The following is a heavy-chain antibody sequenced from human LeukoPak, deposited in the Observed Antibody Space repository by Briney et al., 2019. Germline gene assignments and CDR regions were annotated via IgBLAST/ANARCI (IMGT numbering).Heavy chain of an antibody. CDR2: INPNSGKT. D-gene: IGHD5-24*01. CDR3: ARVRDNYGMDV. Sequence: ASVKVSCKASGYTFTGHYIHWLRQAPGQGLEWMGWINPNSGKTNYAQKFQGRVTMTRDTSISSAYMELSRLRSDDTAVYYCARVRDNYGMDVWGQGTTVIVSS. CDR1: GYTFTGHY. J-gene: IGHJ6*02. V-gene: IGHV1-2*02.